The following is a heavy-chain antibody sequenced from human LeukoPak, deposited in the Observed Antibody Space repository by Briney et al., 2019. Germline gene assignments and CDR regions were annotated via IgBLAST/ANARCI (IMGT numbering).Heavy chain of an antibody. CDR2: IYSSGST. V-gene: IGHV4-4*07. J-gene: IGHJ4*02. CDR3: AVVVPAAMIDY. D-gene: IGHD2-2*01. Sequence: SETLSLTCTVSGGSISGYYWSWIRQPAGKGLEWIGRIYSSGSTNYHPSLRSRVTMSVDTSKNQFSLKLSSVTAADTAVYYCAVVVPAAMIDYWGQGTLVTVSS. CDR1: GGSISGYY.